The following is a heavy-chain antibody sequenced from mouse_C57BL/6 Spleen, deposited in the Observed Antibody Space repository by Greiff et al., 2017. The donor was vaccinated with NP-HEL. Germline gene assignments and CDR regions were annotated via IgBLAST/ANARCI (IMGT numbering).Heavy chain of an antibody. CDR1: GFTFSSYG. V-gene: IGHV5-6*01. CDR3: TRHLAGTKYYFDY. J-gene: IGHJ2*01. CDR2: ISRGGSYT. Sequence: EVKLLESGGDLVKPGGSLKLSCAASGFTFSSYGMPWVRQTPDQRLEWVATISRGGSYTYYPASVKGRVPISRDNAENTLYLQMSSLKSEDSAMYYGTRHLAGTKYYFDYWGQGTTLTVSS. D-gene: IGHD4-1*01.